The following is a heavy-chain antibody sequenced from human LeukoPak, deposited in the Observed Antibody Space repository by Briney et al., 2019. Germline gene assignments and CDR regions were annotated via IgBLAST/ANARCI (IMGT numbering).Heavy chain of an antibody. CDR2: INPKRGDT. V-gene: IGHV1-2*02. CDR3: ARTFSSDSSDGHH. J-gene: IGHJ5*02. D-gene: IGHD2/OR15-2a*01. Sequence: GASVKVSCKASGYTFTDYYLHGVRQAPGQGLEWMGGINPKRGDTNYAQKFQDRVTMHRDTSISTAYMELSTLRSDHTGVYYCARTFSSDSSDGHHWGPGTLVTVSS. CDR1: GYTFTDYY.